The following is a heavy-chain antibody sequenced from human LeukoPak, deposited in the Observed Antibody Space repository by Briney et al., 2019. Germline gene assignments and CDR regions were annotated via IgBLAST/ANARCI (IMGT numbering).Heavy chain of an antibody. J-gene: IGHJ3*01. V-gene: IGHV1-2*02. D-gene: IGHD2-15*01. CDR1: GYTFTGYY. CDR3: ASLIVVYPIARLDGFDV. CDR2: IDPNTGGT. Sequence: ASVKLSCKASGYTFTGYYMHWVRQAPGQGLEWMGWIDPNTGGTNYAQEFQGRVTMTRDTSVSTGYMELSRLTSADTAVYYCASLIVVYPIARLDGFDVWGQGTMVSVSS.